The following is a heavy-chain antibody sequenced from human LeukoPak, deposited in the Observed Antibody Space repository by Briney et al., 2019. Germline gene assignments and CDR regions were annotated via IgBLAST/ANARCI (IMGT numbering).Heavy chain of an antibody. V-gene: IGHV5-51*01. J-gene: IGHJ5*02. CDR1: GYSFTSYW. Sequence: PGESLKISCKGSGYSFTSYWIGWVRQMPGKGLEWMGIIYPGDSDTRYSPSFQGQVTISADKSTSTAYLQWSSLKASDTAMYYCARHPDIVVVPAGNWFDPWGQGTLVTVSS. D-gene: IGHD2-2*01. CDR2: IYPGDSDT. CDR3: ARHPDIVVVPAGNWFDP.